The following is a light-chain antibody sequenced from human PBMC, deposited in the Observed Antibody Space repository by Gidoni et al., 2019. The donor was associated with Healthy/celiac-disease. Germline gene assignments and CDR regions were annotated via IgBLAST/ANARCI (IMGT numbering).Light chain of an antibody. J-gene: IGLJ3*02. Sequence: QSVLPQPPSVPAPPAQRATISCTGSISNLAAGYDVHWYQQLPGTAPTLLIYGNSTRPSGVPDRFSGSKSCTSASLAITGRLAEDEADDYCQSYDSSLSGWVFGGGTKLTVL. CDR1: ISNLAAGYD. CDR2: GNS. V-gene: IGLV1-40*01. CDR3: QSYDSSLSGWV.